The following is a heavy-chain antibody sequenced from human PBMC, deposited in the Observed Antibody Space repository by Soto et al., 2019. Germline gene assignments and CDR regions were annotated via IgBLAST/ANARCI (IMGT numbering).Heavy chain of an antibody. D-gene: IGHD2-15*01. CDR1: GFTFSNAW. CDR2: IKSKTDSGKT. Sequence: GGSLRLSCAASGFTFSNAWMNWVRQAPGKGLEWVGRIKSKTDSGKTDYGAPVKGKFTISRDDSKNTLYLQMNSLKTGDNAVYYCPTDHSPGYCSGGSCRPDDYWGQGTLVTVSS. J-gene: IGHJ4*02. V-gene: IGHV3-15*07. CDR3: PTDHSPGYCSGGSCRPDDY.